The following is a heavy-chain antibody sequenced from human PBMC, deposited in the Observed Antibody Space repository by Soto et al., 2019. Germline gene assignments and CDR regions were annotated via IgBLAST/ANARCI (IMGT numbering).Heavy chain of an antibody. CDR3: ARARGYCSGGSCYSSKY. V-gene: IGHV3-74*01. Sequence: EVQLVESGGGLVQPGGSLRLSCAASGFTFSSYWMHWVRQAPGKGLVWVSRINSDGSSTSYADSVKGRFTISRDNDKNTLYLQMNSLSAEDTAVYYCARARGYCSGGSCYSSKYWGQGTLVTFCS. CDR2: INSDGSST. D-gene: IGHD2-15*01. J-gene: IGHJ4*02. CDR1: GFTFSSYW.